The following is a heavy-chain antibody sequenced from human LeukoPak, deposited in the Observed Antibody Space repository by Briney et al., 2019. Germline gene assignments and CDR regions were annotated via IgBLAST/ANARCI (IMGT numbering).Heavy chain of an antibody. Sequence: GGSLRLSCAASGFTFSSYSMNWVRQAPGKGLEWVSSISSSSSYIYYADSVKGRFTISRDNAKNSLYLQMNSLRAEDTAVYYCARDFLPYYYGMDVWGQGTRSPSP. V-gene: IGHV3-21*04. CDR2: ISSSSSYI. J-gene: IGHJ6*02. CDR3: ARDFLPYYYGMDV. CDR1: GFTFSSYS.